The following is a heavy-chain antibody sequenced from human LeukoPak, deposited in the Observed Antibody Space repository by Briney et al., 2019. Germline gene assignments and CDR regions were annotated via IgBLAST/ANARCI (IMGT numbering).Heavy chain of an antibody. V-gene: IGHV3-74*01. CDR2: INGDGSET. CDR3: VRVTEN. J-gene: IGHJ1*01. CDR1: GFTFNNLY. Sequence: GGSLRLSCEASGFTFNNLYVHWARQAPGEGLVWVARINGDGSETNYADSVKGRFTISRDNAKKKLYLQMNSLRAEDTAVYYCVRVTENWGQGTLVTVSS.